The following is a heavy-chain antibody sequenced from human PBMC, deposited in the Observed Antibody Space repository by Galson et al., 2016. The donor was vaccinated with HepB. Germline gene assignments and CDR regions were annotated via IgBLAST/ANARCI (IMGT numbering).Heavy chain of an antibody. D-gene: IGHD3-16*01. CDR1: GFTFSSCN. J-gene: IGHJ4*02. Sequence: SLRLSCAASGFTFSSCNMNWVRQAPGKGLEWVSSISSSGSYIYYADVVKGRFTISRDNAKNSLYLQMNSLRAEDTAVYYCARSPRIQVWRRYDFFEYWGQGSLVTVSS. CDR2: ISSSGSYI. V-gene: IGHV3-21*01. CDR3: ARSPRIQVWRRYDFFEY.